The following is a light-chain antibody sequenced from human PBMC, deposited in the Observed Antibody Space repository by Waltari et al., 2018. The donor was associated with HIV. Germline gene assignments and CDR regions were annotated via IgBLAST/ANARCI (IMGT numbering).Light chain of an antibody. J-gene: IGKJ1*01. CDR3: QQYRISPWT. V-gene: IGKV3D-20*01. Sequence: IVLTQSPATLSLSPGDIATLSCEASQVLSSGYLAWYQHRPGLAPRLLIYDSSTRATGVPDRFSGSRSATAFTLTISRVEPEDFAVYYCQQYRISPWTFGQGTKVEI. CDR1: QVLSSGY. CDR2: DSS.